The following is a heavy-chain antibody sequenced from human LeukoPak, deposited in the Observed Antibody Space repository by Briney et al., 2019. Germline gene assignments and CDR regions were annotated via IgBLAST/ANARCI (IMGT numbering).Heavy chain of an antibody. D-gene: IGHD2-2*01. CDR3: ARLQYCSGTSCYWFDP. CDR2: IYHTGST. V-gene: IGHV4-30-2*01. J-gene: IGHJ5*02. CDR1: GGSISSGLYS. Sequence: SETLSLTCDVSGGSISSGLYSWSWIRQPLGKGLEWIGYIYHTGSTYYNPSLKSRVTISVDTSKNQFSLRLSSVAAADTAVYYCARLQYCSGTSCYWFDPWGQGTLVTVSS.